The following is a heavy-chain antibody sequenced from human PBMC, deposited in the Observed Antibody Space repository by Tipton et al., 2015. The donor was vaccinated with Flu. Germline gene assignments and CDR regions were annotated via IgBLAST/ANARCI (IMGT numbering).Heavy chain of an antibody. D-gene: IGHD1-26*01. CDR2: IRSDETTE. CDR1: GFTFRTNG. Sequence: SLRLSCAASGFTFRTNGIHWVRQAPGKGLEWVAHIRSDETTEYADSVKGRFTISRDNSKDMLYLQMNSLRAEDTAVFYCAKSGGFDSWNQGALVIVSS. V-gene: IGHV3-30*02. J-gene: IGHJ4*02. CDR3: AKSGGFDS.